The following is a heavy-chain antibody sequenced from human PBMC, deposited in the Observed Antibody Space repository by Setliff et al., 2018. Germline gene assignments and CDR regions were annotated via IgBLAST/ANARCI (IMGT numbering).Heavy chain of an antibody. V-gene: IGHV4-39*07. D-gene: IGHD3-10*01. CDR2: IYYSGKT. J-gene: IGHJ6*02. Sequence: GSLRLSCAASGFTFSSYAMSWIRQPPGKGLEWVASIYYSGKTYSNPSLKSRVTISVDKSKNQFSLKLSSVTAADTAVYYCARVSSYGSGSYYYYYYGMDVWGQGTTVTVSS. CDR3: ARVSSYGSGSYYYYYYGMDV. CDR1: GFTFSSYA.